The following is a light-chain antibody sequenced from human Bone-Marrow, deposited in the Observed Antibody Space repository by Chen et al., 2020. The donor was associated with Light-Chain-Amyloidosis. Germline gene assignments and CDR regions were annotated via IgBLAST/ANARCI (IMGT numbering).Light chain of an antibody. CDR3: SSYTITNTLV. J-gene: IGLJ1*01. V-gene: IGLV2-14*01. CDR2: EVT. CDR1: SSDVGGANH. Sequence: QSALTQPASVSGSPGQSITISCTGTSSDVGGANHVSWYQQHPDKAPKLMIYEVTNRPSRVPDRFSSSTSDHTASLTISGLQTEDEADYFCSSYTITNTLVFGSGTRVTVL.